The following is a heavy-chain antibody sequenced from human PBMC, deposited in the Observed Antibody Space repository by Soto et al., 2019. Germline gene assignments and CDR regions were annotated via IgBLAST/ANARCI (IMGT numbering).Heavy chain of an antibody. Sequence: SETLSLTCTVSGDSITDGDYYWSWIRQPPGKDLEWIAYTYYNGIIHYNPSLKSRVTISLDPSKNQFSLTMTSVTDADTAVYSCARGIQGGFDPWGQGTLVTVSS. J-gene: IGHJ5*02. CDR2: TYYNGII. V-gene: IGHV4-30-4*01. CDR1: GDSITDGDYY. CDR3: ARGIQGGFDP. D-gene: IGHD3-16*01.